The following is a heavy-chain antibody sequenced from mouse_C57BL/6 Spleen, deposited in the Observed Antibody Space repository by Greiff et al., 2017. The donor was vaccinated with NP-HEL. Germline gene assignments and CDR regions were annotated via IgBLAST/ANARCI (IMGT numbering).Heavy chain of an antibody. Sequence: EVQGVESGGGLVKPGGSLKLSCAASGFTFSDYGMHWVRQAPEKGLEWVAYISSGSSTIYYADTVKGRFTISRDNAKNTLFLQMTSLRSEDTAMYYCANYLYYGSSYGAYWGQGTLVTVSA. J-gene: IGHJ3*01. CDR1: GFTFSDYG. D-gene: IGHD1-1*01. V-gene: IGHV5-17*01. CDR3: ANYLYYGSSYGAY. CDR2: ISSGSSTI.